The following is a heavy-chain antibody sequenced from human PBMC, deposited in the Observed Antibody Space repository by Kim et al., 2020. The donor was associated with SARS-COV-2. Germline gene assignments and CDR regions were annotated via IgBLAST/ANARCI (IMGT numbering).Heavy chain of an antibody. J-gene: IGHJ4*02. CDR1: GFTFSASA. V-gene: IGHV3-73*01. D-gene: IGHD4-17*01. Sequence: GGSLRLSCAASGFTFSASAMHWVRQASGKGLEWVGRIRSKPNNYATSYAASVTGRFTISRDDSTNTVYLQMDSLKTDDPAVYFCSRHSGKHGDRGFDNWGQGTLVTISS. CDR3: SRHSGKHGDRGFDN. CDR2: IRSKPNNYAT.